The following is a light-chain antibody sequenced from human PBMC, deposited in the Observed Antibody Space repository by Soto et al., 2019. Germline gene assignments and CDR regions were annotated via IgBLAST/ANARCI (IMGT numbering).Light chain of an antibody. CDR2: GAS. Sequence: EIVMTQSPATLSVSPGERATLSCRASQRVSSNLAWYQQKPDQAPRLLIYGASTRATGIPARFSGSGSGTEFTLTSSSRQSEDCAVYYCQQYNHGPPLLTFGGGTKVEIK. V-gene: IGKV3-15*01. J-gene: IGKJ4*01. CDR3: QQYNHGPPLLT. CDR1: QRVSSN.